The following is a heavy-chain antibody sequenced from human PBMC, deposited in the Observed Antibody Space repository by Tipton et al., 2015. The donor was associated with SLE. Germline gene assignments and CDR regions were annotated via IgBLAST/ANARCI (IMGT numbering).Heavy chain of an antibody. CDR3: ATSDYGDYRESTFNI. J-gene: IGHJ3*02. CDR1: GGYLRGYY. V-gene: IGHV4-34*01. D-gene: IGHD4-17*01. Sequence: TLSLTCSVYGGYLRGYYWSWIRQPPGKGLEWIGEINHSGRTNYNPSLKSRVTMSVDTSKKHFSLKLNSVTAADTAVYYCATSDYGDYRESTFNIWGQGTLVTVSS. CDR2: INHSGRT.